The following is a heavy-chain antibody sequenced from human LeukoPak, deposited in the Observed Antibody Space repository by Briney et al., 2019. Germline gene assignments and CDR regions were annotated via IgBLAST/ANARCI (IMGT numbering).Heavy chain of an antibody. V-gene: IGHV3-23*01. CDR3: AKRRTTVITMDYFYY. CDR1: GFTFSSYA. CDR2: ISGGAGTP. D-gene: IGHD4-17*01. J-gene: IGHJ4*02. Sequence: GGSLRLSCAASGFTFSSYAMSWVRQAPGKGLEWVSGISGGAGTPYYADSVKGRFTISRDNSKSTLYLQMTSLRAEDTAVYYCAKRRTTVITMDYFYYWGQGTLVTVSS.